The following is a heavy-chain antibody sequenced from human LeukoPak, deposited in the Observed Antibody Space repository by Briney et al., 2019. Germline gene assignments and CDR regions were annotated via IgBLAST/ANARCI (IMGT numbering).Heavy chain of an antibody. D-gene: IGHD3-3*01. Sequence: SETLSLTCTVSGDSISSGNYYWTWIRQPPGKGLEWIGYVYYSGSTFYNPSLKSRVTISVDTSKNEFSLKLSSVTAADTAVYYCAREFWSGSYSDKWGQGTLVTVSS. J-gene: IGHJ4*02. CDR1: GDSISSGNYY. V-gene: IGHV4-30-4*01. CDR2: VYYSGST. CDR3: AREFWSGSYSDK.